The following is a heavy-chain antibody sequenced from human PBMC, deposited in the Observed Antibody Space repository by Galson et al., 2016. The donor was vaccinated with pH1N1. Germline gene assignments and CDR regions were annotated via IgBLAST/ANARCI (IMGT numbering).Heavy chain of an antibody. CDR2: TYYRSKWYN. J-gene: IGHJ3*02. Sequence: CAISGDSVSSNSSTWNWIRQSPSRGLEWLGRTYYRSKWYNDYAESVKSRIIISPHTSKNQLSLQLNSVTPADTAVYYCARGVIDYDFWSGYQDHAAFDIWGQGTMVIVSS. D-gene: IGHD3-3*01. CDR1: GDSVSSNSST. CDR3: ARGVIDYDFWSGYQDHAAFDI. V-gene: IGHV6-1*01.